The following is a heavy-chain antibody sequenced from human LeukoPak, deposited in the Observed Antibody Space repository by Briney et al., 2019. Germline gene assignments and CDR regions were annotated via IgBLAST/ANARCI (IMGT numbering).Heavy chain of an antibody. J-gene: IGHJ4*02. Sequence: PGGSLRLSCAASGFTFSSYGMHWVRQAPGKGLEWVAVTWYDGSNKYYADSVKGRFTISRDNSKNTLYLQMNSLRAEDTAVYYCARDQVGATTGIDYWGQGTLVTVSS. D-gene: IGHD1-26*01. CDR3: ARDQVGATTGIDY. V-gene: IGHV3-33*01. CDR1: GFTFSSYG. CDR2: TWYDGSNK.